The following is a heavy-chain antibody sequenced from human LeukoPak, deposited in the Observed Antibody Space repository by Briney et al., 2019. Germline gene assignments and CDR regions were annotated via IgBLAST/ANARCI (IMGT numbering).Heavy chain of an antibody. Sequence: ASVNVSCKASGYTFTGYYMHWVRQAPGQGRDWMGWINPKRCGTNYAQKFQGRVTMTRDTSISTAYMEPSRLRDDDTAVYYCARDRVGRVRYYYDSSGYPGYFDYWGQGTLVSVSS. CDR3: ARDRVGRVRYYYDSSGYPGYFDY. D-gene: IGHD3-22*01. J-gene: IGHJ4*02. CDR2: INPKRCGT. V-gene: IGHV1-2*02. CDR1: GYTFTGYY.